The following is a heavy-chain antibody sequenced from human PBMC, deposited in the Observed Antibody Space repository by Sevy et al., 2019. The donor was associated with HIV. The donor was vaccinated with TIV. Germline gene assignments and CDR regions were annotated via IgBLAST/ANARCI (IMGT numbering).Heavy chain of an antibody. CDR1: GFTFSDYY. V-gene: IGHV3-11*01. Sequence: GGSLRLSCPASGFTFSDYYMSWVRQAPGKGLEWVSYISSSGNSIYYADSVKGRFTVSRDNAKNSLYLQMNSLRGEDTAVYYCTRAGGDWDIDYWGQGTLVTVSS. D-gene: IGHD2-21*02. CDR3: TRAGGDWDIDY. CDR2: ISSSGNSI. J-gene: IGHJ4*02.